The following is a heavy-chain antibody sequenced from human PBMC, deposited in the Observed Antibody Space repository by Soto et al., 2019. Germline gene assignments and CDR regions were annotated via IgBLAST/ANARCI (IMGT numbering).Heavy chain of an antibody. D-gene: IGHD5-12*01. CDR2: IISISGRT. J-gene: IGHJ4*02. Sequence: QVQLLQSGAEVKRPGSSVKVSCEASGGTFSSLGFTWVRQAPGQGLEWMGGIISISGRTTFAQKFQGRVTITADESTRATYMELTTLTSDDTAMYYCATRGTQGRWLEFADYWGQGPLVTVSS. V-gene: IGHV1-69*01. CDR3: ATRGTQGRWLEFADY. CDR1: GGTFSSLG.